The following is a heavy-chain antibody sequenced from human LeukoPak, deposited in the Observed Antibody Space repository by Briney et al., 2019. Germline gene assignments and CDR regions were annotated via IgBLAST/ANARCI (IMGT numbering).Heavy chain of an antibody. V-gene: IGHV4-59*08. D-gene: IGHD6-19*01. CDR3: AKYGNSGWVIDN. J-gene: IGHJ4*02. CDR1: GGSIGSDY. Sequence: SETLSLTCTVSGGSIGSDYWTWIRQPPGKGLEYIGYIYYTGGTNYNPSLKSRVTISVDTSKNQFSLKLSSATAADTAVYFCAKYGNSGWVIDNWGQGTLVTVSS. CDR2: IYYTGGT.